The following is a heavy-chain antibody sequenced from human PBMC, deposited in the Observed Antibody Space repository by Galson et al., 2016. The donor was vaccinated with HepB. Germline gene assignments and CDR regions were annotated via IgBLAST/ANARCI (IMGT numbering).Heavy chain of an antibody. CDR1: GASISDTEHY. CDR3: ATGIVVAGKYYYYYMDV. V-gene: IGHV4-39*01. CDR2: MYHTEDT. Sequence: ETLSLTCTVSGASISDTEHYWGWIRQPPGRGLEWVGSMYHTEDTYYNPSLKSRVTISVDTSKNQFSLRLNSVTAADTGVYYCATGIVVAGKYYYYYMDVWGKGTTVTVSS. J-gene: IGHJ6*03. D-gene: IGHD6-19*01.